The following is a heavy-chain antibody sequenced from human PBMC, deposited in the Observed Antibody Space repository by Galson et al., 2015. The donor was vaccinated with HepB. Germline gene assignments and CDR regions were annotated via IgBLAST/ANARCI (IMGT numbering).Heavy chain of an antibody. J-gene: IGHJ3*02. CDR2: IFSTDEK. D-gene: IGHD1-26*01. CDR3: ARFPGSSGRYYFGDAFDI. CDR1: GFSLSNARMG. Sequence: PALVKPTQTLTLTCTVSGFSLSNARMGVSWIRQPPGKALEWLAHIFSTDEKSYTTSLKTRLTITKDTSKSQVVLTMTNMDPVDTATYYCARFPGSSGRYYFGDAFDIWGQGTMVTVSS. V-gene: IGHV2-26*01.